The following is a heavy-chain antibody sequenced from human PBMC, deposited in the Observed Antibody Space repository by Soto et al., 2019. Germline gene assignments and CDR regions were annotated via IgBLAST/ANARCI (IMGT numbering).Heavy chain of an antibody. CDR3: ARDEGVASGN. J-gene: IGHJ4*02. CDR2: ISRGNDNT. D-gene: IGHD6-19*01. CDR1: GYNFSSYA. V-gene: IGHV1-3*01. Sequence: QVQLVQSGAEVKKPGASVKVSCKASGYNFSSYAMHWARQAPGQRLEWMGWISRGNDNTKYSHKFQDRVTITRDTSASTAYMELSSLTFEDTAVYYCARDEGVASGNWGQGTLVTVSS.